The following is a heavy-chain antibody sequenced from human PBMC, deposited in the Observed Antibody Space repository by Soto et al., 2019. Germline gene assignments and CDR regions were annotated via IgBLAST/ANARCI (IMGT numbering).Heavy chain of an antibody. D-gene: IGHD6-19*01. V-gene: IGHV3-23*01. CDR2: LSGSGSST. CDR1: GFTFSNAW. CDR3: ARDRPYSSGWYHDY. Sequence: PGGSLRLSCVGSGFTFSNAWMTWVRQAPGKGLEWVSALSGSGSSTYYADSVKGRFTISRDNSKNTLYLQMNSLRAEDTAVYYCARDRPYSSGWYHDYWGQGPLVTVSS. J-gene: IGHJ4*02.